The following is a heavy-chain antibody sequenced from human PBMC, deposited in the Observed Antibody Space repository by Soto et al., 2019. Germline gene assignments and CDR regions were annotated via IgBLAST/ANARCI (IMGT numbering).Heavy chain of an antibody. J-gene: IGHJ5*02. CDR3: ARTVIAAGGGESWFDP. CDR1: GDSVSSNSAA. Sequence: SQTLSLTCAISGDSVSSNSAAWNWIRQSPSRGLEWLGRTYYRSKWYNDYAVSVKSRITINPDTSKNQFSLQLNSVTPEDTAVYYCARTVIAAGGGESWFDPWGQRTLVTVSS. D-gene: IGHD6-13*01. CDR2: TYYRSKWYN. V-gene: IGHV6-1*01.